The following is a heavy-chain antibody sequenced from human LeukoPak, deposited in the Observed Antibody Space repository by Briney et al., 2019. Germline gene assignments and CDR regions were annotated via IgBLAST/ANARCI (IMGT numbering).Heavy chain of an antibody. D-gene: IGHD2-2*02. Sequence: SQTLSLTCTVSGGSISSGSYYWSWIRQPAGKGLEWIGRIYTSGSTNYNPSLKSRVTISVDTSKNQFSLKLSSVTAAGTAVYYCARESSIVVVPAAIPRAFDIWGQGTMVTVSS. J-gene: IGHJ3*02. CDR1: GGSISSGSYY. CDR3: ARESSIVVVPAAIPRAFDI. CDR2: IYTSGST. V-gene: IGHV4-61*02.